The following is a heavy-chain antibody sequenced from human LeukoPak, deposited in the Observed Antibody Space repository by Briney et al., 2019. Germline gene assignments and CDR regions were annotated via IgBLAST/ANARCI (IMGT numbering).Heavy chain of an antibody. CDR3: ARGSHYGDYDDP. J-gene: IGHJ5*02. Sequence: ASVKVSCKASGYTFTSYDINWVRQATGQGLEWMGWMNPNSGNTGYAQKFQGRVTMTRNTSISTAYMEPSSLRSEDTAVYYCARGSHYGDYDDPWGQGTLVTVSS. V-gene: IGHV1-8*01. CDR2: MNPNSGNT. D-gene: IGHD4-17*01. CDR1: GYTFTSYD.